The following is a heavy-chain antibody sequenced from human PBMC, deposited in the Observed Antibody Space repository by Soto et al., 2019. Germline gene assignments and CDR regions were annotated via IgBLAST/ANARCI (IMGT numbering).Heavy chain of an antibody. Sequence: GESLKISCKGSGYSFTSYWIGWVRQMPGKGLEWMGIIYPGDSDTRYSPSFQGQVTISADKSISTASLQWSSLKASDTAMYYCARHVEDDFWSGSSPPYYYYYGMDVWGQGTTVTVSS. CDR3: ARHVEDDFWSGSSPPYYYYYGMDV. V-gene: IGHV5-51*01. CDR1: GYSFTSYW. CDR2: IYPGDSDT. D-gene: IGHD3-3*01. J-gene: IGHJ6*02.